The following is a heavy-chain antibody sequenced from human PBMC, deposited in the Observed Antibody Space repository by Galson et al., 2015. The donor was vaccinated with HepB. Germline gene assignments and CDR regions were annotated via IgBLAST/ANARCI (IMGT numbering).Heavy chain of an antibody. Sequence: SVKVSCKASGYTFSSYGISWVRQAPGQGLEWMGWISAYNGNTNYAQNLQGRVTMTTNTSTSTAYMELRSLRSDDMAVYYCARGGNFIAVAGTLDYWGQGTLVTVSS. CDR1: GYTFSSYG. D-gene: IGHD6-19*01. CDR3: ARGGNFIAVAGTLDY. J-gene: IGHJ4*02. CDR2: ISAYNGNT. V-gene: IGHV1-18*03.